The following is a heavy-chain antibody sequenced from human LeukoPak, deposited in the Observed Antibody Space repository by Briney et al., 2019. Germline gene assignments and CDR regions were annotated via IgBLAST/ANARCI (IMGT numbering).Heavy chain of an antibody. D-gene: IGHD1-26*01. CDR2: IYYSGGT. CDR1: GGSVSSGSYY. V-gene: IGHV4-61*03. J-gene: IGHJ4*02. CDR3: ARAPGIVGTTPFGNY. Sequence: TSEALSLTCSVFGGSVSSGSYYWSWIRQSPGKGLEWIGWIYYSGGTNYNPSLRGRVAMSIATSKNHFSLRLISVTAADTAIYYCARAPGIVGTTPFGNYWGRGTLVTVSS.